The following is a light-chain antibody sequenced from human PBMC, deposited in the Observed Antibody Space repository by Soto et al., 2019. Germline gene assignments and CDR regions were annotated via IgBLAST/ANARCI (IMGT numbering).Light chain of an antibody. CDR3: QTWGTGPAV. CDR1: SGHSSYA. CDR2: LNSDGSH. Sequence: QLVLTQSPSASASLGASVKLTCTLSSGHSSYAIAWHQQQPEKGPRYLMKLNSDGSHSKGDGIPDRFSGSSSWAERYLTILSLQSEDEADYYCQTWGTGPAVFGGGTQLTVL. V-gene: IGLV4-69*01. J-gene: IGLJ7*01.